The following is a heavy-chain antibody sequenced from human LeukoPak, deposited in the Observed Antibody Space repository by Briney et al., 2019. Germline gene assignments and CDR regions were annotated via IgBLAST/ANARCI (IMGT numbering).Heavy chain of an antibody. J-gene: IGHJ5*02. Sequence: SETLSLTCAVYGGSFSGYYWSWIRQPPGKGLEWIGEINHSGSTNYNPSLKSRVTISLDTSKNQFSLKLSSVTAADTAVYYCARGAPHYYGSGTYYIGRFDPWGQGTLVTVSS. V-gene: IGHV4-34*01. CDR3: ARGAPHYYGSGTYYIGRFDP. CDR2: INHSGST. D-gene: IGHD3-10*01. CDR1: GGSFSGYY.